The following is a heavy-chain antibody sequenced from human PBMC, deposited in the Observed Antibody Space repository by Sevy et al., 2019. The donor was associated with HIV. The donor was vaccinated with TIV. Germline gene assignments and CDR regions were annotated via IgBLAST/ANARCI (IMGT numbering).Heavy chain of an antibody. D-gene: IGHD1-26*01. Sequence: GGSLRLSCAASGFTFSSYGMHWVRQAPGKGLEWVTVISYDGSKKYYADSVKGRFTISRDSSKNTIYLQMNSLRPEDTAVYYCAKDGRRGNLNPGLHWGQGTLVTVSS. V-gene: IGHV3-30*18. CDR3: AKDGRRGNLNPGLH. CDR1: GFTFSSYG. CDR2: ISYDGSKK. J-gene: IGHJ4*02.